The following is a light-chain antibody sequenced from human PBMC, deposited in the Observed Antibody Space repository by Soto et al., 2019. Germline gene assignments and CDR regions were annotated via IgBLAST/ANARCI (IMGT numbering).Light chain of an antibody. CDR3: SSYAGSSTLL. CDR2: EVS. Sequence: QSALTQHPSASGSPGQSVTISCTGTSSDIGAYNYVSWYQQHPGKAPKLMIYEVSKRPSGVPDRFSGSKSGNTASLTVSGLQAEDEADYYCSSYAGSSTLLFGGGTKLTVL. CDR1: SSDIGAYNY. V-gene: IGLV2-8*01. J-gene: IGLJ2*01.